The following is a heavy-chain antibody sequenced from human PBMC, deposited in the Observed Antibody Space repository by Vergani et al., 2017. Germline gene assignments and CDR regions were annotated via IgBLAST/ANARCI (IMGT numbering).Heavy chain of an antibody. CDR1: GFTFSSYA. V-gene: IGHV3-23*01. CDR2: ISGSGGST. D-gene: IGHD3-16*01. J-gene: IGHJ4*02. Sequence: EVQLLESGGGLVQPGGSLRLSCAASGFTFSSYAMSWVRQAPGKGLEWVSAISGSGGSTYYADSVKGRFTISRDNSKNTLYLQMNSLRAEDTAVDYCAEGDRSTGSTTFEDYWGQGTLVTVSS. CDR3: AEGDRSTGSTTFEDY.